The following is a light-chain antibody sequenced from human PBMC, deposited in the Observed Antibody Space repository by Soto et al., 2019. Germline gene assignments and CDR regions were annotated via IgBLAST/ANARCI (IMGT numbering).Light chain of an antibody. CDR1: SSDVGGYDY. V-gene: IGLV2-14*03. J-gene: IGLJ3*02. CDR2: DVF. Sequence: QSALTQPASVSGSPGQSITISCTGTSSDVGGYDYVSWYQQHPGKAPKLMIYDVFNRPSGVSTRFSGSKSYNTASLTISGLQAEDEADYYCSSYTTSRSLWLFGGGTKLTVL. CDR3: SSYTTSRSLWL.